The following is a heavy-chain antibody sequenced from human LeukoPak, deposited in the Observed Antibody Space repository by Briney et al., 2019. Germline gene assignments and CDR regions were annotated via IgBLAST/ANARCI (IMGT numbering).Heavy chain of an antibody. V-gene: IGHV3-48*01. CDR1: GFTFSSYS. J-gene: IGHJ6*03. Sequence: GGSLRLSCAASGFTFSSYSMNWVRQAPGKGLEWVSYISSSSSTIYYADSVKGRFTISRDNAKNSLYLQMNSLRAEDTAVYYCARNPPPGIAVAGILYYYYYYMDVWGKGTTVTISS. D-gene: IGHD6-19*01. CDR3: ARNPPPGIAVAGILYYYYYYMDV. CDR2: ISSSSSTI.